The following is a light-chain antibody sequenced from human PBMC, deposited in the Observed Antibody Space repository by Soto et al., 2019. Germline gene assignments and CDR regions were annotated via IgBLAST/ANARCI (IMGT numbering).Light chain of an antibody. CDR2: AAS. V-gene: IGKV1-9*01. CDR1: PGISRY. J-gene: IGKJ1*01. Sequence: IPLTQSPSSLSASVGDTVTITCRTSPGISRYLAWYQQRPGKAPRLLIYAASTLQSGVPSRFSGSGFGTDFTLTIKNLQPEDFATYYCQQSYSTPPWTFGQGTKVDIK. CDR3: QQSYSTPPWT.